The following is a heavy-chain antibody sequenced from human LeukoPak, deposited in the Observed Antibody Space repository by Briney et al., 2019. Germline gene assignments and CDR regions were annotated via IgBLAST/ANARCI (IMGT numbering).Heavy chain of an antibody. D-gene: IGHD2-2*01. CDR2: INHSGST. Sequence: SETLSPTCAVCGGSFSGYYWSWIRQPPGKGLEWIGEINHSGSTNYNPSLKSRVTISVDTSKNQFSLKLGSVTAADTAVYYCARIPRVVVPAARGPYGMDVWGQGTTVTVSS. CDR3: ARIPRVVVPAARGPYGMDV. V-gene: IGHV4-34*01. CDR1: GGSFSGYY. J-gene: IGHJ6*02.